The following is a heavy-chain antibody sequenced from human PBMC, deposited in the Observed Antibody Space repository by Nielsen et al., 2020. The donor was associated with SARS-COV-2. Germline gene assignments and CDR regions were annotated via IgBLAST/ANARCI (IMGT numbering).Heavy chain of an antibody. D-gene: IGHD3-22*01. CDR2: ISYDGSNK. CDR3: ARESVNYYDSSGYHHTTAFDI. Sequence: VRQAPGKGLEWVAVISYDGSNKYYADSVKGRFTISRDNSKNTLYLQMNSLRAEDTAVYYCARESVNYYDSSGYHHTTAFDIWGQGTMVTVS. J-gene: IGHJ3*02. V-gene: IGHV3-30-3*01.